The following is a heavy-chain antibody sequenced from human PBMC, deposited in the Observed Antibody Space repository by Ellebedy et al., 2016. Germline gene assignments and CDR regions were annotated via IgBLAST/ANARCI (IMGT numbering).Heavy chain of an antibody. V-gene: IGHV4-59*08. CDR1: GGSISSSY. Sequence: GSLRLSCSVSGGSISSSYWSWIRQPAGKGLEWIGFISYSGTTSYNPSLKSRVTISRDTSKNQLSLRLSSVTAADTAAYYCARHRRYNYGYFDFWGQGTLVTVSS. CDR3: ARHRRYNYGYFDF. D-gene: IGHD3-10*01. J-gene: IGHJ4*02. CDR2: ISYSGTT.